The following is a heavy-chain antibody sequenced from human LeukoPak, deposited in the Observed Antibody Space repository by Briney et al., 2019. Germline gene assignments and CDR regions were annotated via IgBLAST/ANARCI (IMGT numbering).Heavy chain of an antibody. V-gene: IGHV3-21*01. CDR2: ISSSSDHI. Sequence: PGGSLRLSCAASGSTFSSYSMNWVRQAPGKGLEWVSSISSSSDHIAYADSVKGRFTISRDNAKNALYLQVNSLRAEDTAVYYCAKSQSGSCSGGSCSCDYWGQGTLVTVSS. J-gene: IGHJ4*02. D-gene: IGHD2-15*01. CDR1: GSTFSSYS. CDR3: AKSQSGSCSGGSCSCDY.